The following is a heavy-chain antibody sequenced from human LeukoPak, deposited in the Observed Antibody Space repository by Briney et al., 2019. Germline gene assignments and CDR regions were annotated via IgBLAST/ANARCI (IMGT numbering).Heavy chain of an antibody. V-gene: IGHV3-30-3*01. D-gene: IGHD3-3*01. CDR2: ISYDGSNK. CDR1: GFTFSSYA. CDR3: ARQAAYYDFWSGYYTD. J-gene: IGHJ4*02. Sequence: GGSLRLSCAASGFTFSSYAMHWVRQAPGKGLEWVAVISYDGSNKYYADSVKGRFTISRDNSKNTLYLQMNSLGAEDTAVYYCARQAAYYDFWSGYYTDWGQGTLVTVSS.